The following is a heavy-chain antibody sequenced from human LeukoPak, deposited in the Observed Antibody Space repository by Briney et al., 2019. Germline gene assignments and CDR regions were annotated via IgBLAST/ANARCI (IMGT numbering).Heavy chain of an antibody. J-gene: IGHJ4*02. Sequence: HPGGSLRLSCAASGFTFSSYAMSWVRQAPGKGLEWVSAISGSGGSTYYADSVKGRFTISRDNSKNTLYLQMNSLRAEDTAVYYCAKSGPYYYDSSGYYYFGSFDYWGQGTLVTVSS. CDR2: ISGSGGST. D-gene: IGHD3-22*01. V-gene: IGHV3-23*01. CDR1: GFTFSSYA. CDR3: AKSGPYYYDSSGYYYFGSFDY.